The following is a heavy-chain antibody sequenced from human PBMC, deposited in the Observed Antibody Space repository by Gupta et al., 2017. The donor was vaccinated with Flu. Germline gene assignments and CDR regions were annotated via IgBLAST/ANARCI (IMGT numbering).Heavy chain of an antibody. Sequence: NWIRQSPSRGLEWLGKTYYRSKWYNDYAVSVKGRITINPDTSKNQFSLQLNSVTPEDTAVYYCAREASDYSNSYYYGMDVWGQGTTVTVAS. CDR3: AREASDYSNSYYYGMDV. V-gene: IGHV6-1*01. J-gene: IGHJ6*02. CDR2: TYYRSKWYN. D-gene: IGHD4-4*01.